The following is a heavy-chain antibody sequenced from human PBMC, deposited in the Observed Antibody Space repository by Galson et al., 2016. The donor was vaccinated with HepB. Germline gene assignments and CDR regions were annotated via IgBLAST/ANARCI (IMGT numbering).Heavy chain of an antibody. Sequence: SLRLSCAASGFTFSSYAMSWVRQAPGKGPEWVSVISGSGGDTHYADFVKGRFTITRDNSKNTVYRQMIRLRADDTAVYYCAKNTLSTADNWGQGTLFTVSS. CDR2: ISGSGGDT. V-gene: IGHV3-23*01. CDR1: GFTFSSYA. J-gene: IGHJ4*02. D-gene: IGHD3-16*01. CDR3: AKNTLSTADN.